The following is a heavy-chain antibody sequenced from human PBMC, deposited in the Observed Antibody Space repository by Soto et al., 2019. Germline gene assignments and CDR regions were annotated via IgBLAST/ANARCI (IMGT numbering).Heavy chain of an antibody. J-gene: IGHJ6*02. CDR1: GFTFSSYS. Sequence: LRLSCAASGFTFSSYSMNWVRQAPGKGLEWVSSISSSSSYIYYADSVKGRFTISRDNAKNSLYLQMNSLRAEDTAVYYCARAGLDIVVVPAAIRYYYYGMDVWGQGTTVTVSS. D-gene: IGHD2-2*03. CDR2: ISSSSSYI. V-gene: IGHV3-21*01. CDR3: ARAGLDIVVVPAAIRYYYYGMDV.